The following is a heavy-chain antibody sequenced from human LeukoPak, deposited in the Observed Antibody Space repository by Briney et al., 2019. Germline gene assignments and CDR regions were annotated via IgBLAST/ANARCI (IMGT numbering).Heavy chain of an antibody. J-gene: IGHJ4*02. CDR1: GFTFSSYA. CDR3: AKEQITMVRGVRKYYFDY. CDR2: ISGSGGST. Sequence: GGSLRLSCAASGFTFSSYAMSWVRQAPGKGLEWVSAISGSGGSTYYADSVKGRFTISRDNSKNTLYLQMNSLRAEDTAVYYCAKEQITMVRGVRKYYFDYWGQGTLVTVSS. D-gene: IGHD3-10*01. V-gene: IGHV3-23*01.